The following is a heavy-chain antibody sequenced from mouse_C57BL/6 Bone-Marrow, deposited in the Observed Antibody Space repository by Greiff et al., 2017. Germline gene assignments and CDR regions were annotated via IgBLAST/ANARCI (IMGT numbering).Heavy chain of an antibody. CDR2: INPGSGGT. V-gene: IGHV1-54*01. D-gene: IGHD1-1*01. CDR3: ARDYYGSHFDY. Sequence: VQLQQSGAELVRPGTSVKVSCKASGYAFTNYLIEWVKQRPGQGLEWIGVINPGSGGTNYNEKFKGKATLTADKSSSTAYMQLSSLTSKDAAVYFCARDYYGSHFDYWGQGTTLTVSS. CDR1: GYAFTNYL. J-gene: IGHJ2*01.